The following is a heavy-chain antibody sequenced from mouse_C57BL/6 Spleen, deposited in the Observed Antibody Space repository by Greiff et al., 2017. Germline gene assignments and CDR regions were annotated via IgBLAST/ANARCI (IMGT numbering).Heavy chain of an antibody. Sequence: EVQRVESGPGLVKPSQSLSLTCSVTGYSITSGYYWNWIRQFPGNKLEWMGYISYDGSNNYNPSLKNRISITRDTSKNQFFLKLNSVTTEDTATYYCARRRGHYYAMDYWGQGTSVTVSS. V-gene: IGHV3-6*01. CDR2: ISYDGSN. CDR1: GYSITSGYY. CDR3: ARRRGHYYAMDY. J-gene: IGHJ4*01.